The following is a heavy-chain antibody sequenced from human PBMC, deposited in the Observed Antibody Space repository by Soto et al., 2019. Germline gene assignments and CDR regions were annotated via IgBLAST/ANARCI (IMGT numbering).Heavy chain of an antibody. J-gene: IGHJ4*02. CDR3: AEECSIAAAGTSFCS. CDR2: ISYDGSNK. D-gene: IGHD6-13*01. Sequence: QVQLVESGGGVVQPGRSLRLSCAASGFTFSSYGMHWVRQAPGKGLEWVAVISYDGSNKYYADSVKGRFTISRDNSKNTLYLHMNSLRAGEKAVYYCAEECSIAAAGTSFCSRGQGTLITVSS. V-gene: IGHV3-30*18. CDR1: GFTFSSYG.